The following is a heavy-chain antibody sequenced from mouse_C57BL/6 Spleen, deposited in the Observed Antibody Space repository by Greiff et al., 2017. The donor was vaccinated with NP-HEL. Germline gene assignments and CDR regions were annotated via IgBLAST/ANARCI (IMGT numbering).Heavy chain of an antibody. V-gene: IGHV10-1*01. Sequence: DVKLVESGGGLVQPKGSLKLSCAASGFSFNTYAMNWVRQAPGKGLEWVARIRSKSNNYATYYADSVKDRFTISRDDSESMLYLQMNNLKTEDTAMYYCVRRSGTGGYFDYWGQGTTLTVSS. CDR3: VRRSGTGGYFDY. J-gene: IGHJ2*01. D-gene: IGHD4-1*01. CDR2: IRSKSNNYAT. CDR1: GFSFNTYA.